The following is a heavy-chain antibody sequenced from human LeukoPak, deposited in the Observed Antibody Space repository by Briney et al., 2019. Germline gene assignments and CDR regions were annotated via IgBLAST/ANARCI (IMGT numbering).Heavy chain of an antibody. CDR3: ARGRLQLRGGYYFDY. CDR1: GSTVSSNY. D-gene: IGHD5-24*01. V-gene: IGHV3-66*02. J-gene: IGHJ4*02. CDR2: IYSGGST. Sequence: GGSLRLSCAASGSTVSSNYMSWVRQAPGKGLEWVSVIYSGGSTYYADSVKGRFTISRDNSKNTLYLQMNSLRAEDTAVYYCARGRLQLRGGYYFDYWGQGTLVTVSS.